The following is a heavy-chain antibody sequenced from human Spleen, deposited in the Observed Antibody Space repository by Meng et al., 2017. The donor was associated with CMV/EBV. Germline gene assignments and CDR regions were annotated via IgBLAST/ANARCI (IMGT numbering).Heavy chain of an antibody. CDR3: ARVSSGSYWGAFDI. V-gene: IGHV1-69*05. CDR2: IIPIFGTA. Sequence: SVKVSCKASGYTFTSYDINWVRQATGQGLEWMGGIIPIFGTANYAQKFQGRVTITTDESTSTAYMELSSLRSEDTAVYYCARVSSGSYWGAFDIWGQGTMVTVSS. J-gene: IGHJ3*02. CDR1: GYTFTSYD. D-gene: IGHD1-26*01.